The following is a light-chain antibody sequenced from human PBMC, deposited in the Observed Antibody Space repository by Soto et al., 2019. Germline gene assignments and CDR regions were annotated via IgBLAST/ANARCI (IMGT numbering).Light chain of an antibody. CDR2: EGT. CDR1: SGDIGRYKF. V-gene: IGLV2-14*01. Sequence: QSVLTQPASVSGSPGQSVTISCTGTSGDIGRYKFVSWFQQHPGKAPKLLIFEGTNRPSGVSHRFSGSKSGNTASLTISGLHAEDEAMYFCSSSTNTNTLVIFGGGTKLTVL. J-gene: IGLJ2*01. CDR3: SSSTNTNTLVI.